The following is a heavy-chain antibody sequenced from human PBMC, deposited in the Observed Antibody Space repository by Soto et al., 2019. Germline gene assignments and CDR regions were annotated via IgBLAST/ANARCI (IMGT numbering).Heavy chain of an antibody. Sequence: QVQLQESGPGLVKPSQTLSLKCTVSGGSISSGGYYWTWIRQRPGKGLEWIGSIYYSGKTYYSPSLKIRVTISVDTSKNHFSLRLTSVTAADTAVYYCARDPSYGDYSYYGMDVW. CDR3: ARDPSYGDYSYYGMDV. J-gene: IGHJ6*01. V-gene: IGHV4-31*02. CDR1: GGSISSGGYY. D-gene: IGHD4-17*01. CDR2: IYYSGKT.